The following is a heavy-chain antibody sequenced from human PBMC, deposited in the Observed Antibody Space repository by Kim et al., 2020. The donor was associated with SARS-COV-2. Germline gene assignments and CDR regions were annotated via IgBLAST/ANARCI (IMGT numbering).Heavy chain of an antibody. V-gene: IGHV3-53*01. Sequence: GGSLRLSCAASGFTVSSNYMSWVRQAPGKGLEWVSVIYSGGSTYYADSVKGRFTISRDNSKNTLYLQMNSLRAEDTAVYYCARVPLWSPYYFDDWGQGTLVTVSS. CDR3: ARVPLWSPYYFDD. CDR1: GFTVSSNY. J-gene: IGHJ4*02. CDR2: IYSGGST. D-gene: IGHD3-10*01.